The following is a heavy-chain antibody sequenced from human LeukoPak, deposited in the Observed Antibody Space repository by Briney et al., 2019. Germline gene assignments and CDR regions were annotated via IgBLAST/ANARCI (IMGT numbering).Heavy chain of an antibody. V-gene: IGHV4-34*01. CDR3: ARAHYVWGSYRTLDY. CDR2: INHSGST. Sequence: SETLSLTCAVYGGSFSGYYWSWIRQPPGKGLEWLGEINHSGSTNYNPSLKSRVTISVDTSKNQFSLKLSSVTAADTAVYYCARAHYVWGSYRTLDYWGQGTLVTFSS. CDR1: GGSFSGYY. D-gene: IGHD3-16*02. J-gene: IGHJ4*02.